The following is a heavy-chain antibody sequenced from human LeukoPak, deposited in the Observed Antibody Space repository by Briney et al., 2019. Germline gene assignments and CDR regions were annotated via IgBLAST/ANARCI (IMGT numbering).Heavy chain of an antibody. V-gene: IGHV3-23*01. Sequence: QPGGSLRLLCAVSGFICNNYAVVWLRQAREEGLEWVTSITDYGYNTYYADCVNGRFTISSDNSKNMLYLQMNSLRAEYTAVYYCAKGLRGNYDHWGQGTLVTVSS. J-gene: IGHJ5*02. D-gene: IGHD1-26*01. CDR2: ITDYGYNT. CDR1: GFICNNYA. CDR3: AKGLRGNYDH.